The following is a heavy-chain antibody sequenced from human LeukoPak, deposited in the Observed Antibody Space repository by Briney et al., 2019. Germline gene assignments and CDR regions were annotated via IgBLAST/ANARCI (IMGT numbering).Heavy chain of an antibody. CDR1: GYTFTSYG. J-gene: IGHJ6*03. CDR2: ISAYNGNT. CDR3: ARDHLGYGDYFFHYYYMDV. V-gene: IGHV1-18*01. D-gene: IGHD4-17*01. Sequence: VASVKVSCKASGYTFTSYGISWVRQAPGQGLEWMGWISAYNGNTNYAQKLQGRVTMTTDTSTSTAYMELRSLRSDDTAVYYCARDHLGYGDYFFHYYYMDVWGKGTTVTVSS.